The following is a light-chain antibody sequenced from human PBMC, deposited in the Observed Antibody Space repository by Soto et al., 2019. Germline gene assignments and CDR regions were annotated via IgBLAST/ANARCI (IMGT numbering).Light chain of an antibody. Sequence: QSVLTQPASVSGSPGQSITISCTGTNSDVGTYNLVSWYQQHPGKAPKLMISEVSKRPSGVSNRFSGSKSGNTASLTIFGLQAEDEADYYCCSYVGSRTYGFGTGTKVTVL. J-gene: IGLJ1*01. CDR3: CSYVGSRTYG. CDR2: EVS. V-gene: IGLV2-23*02. CDR1: NSDVGTYNL.